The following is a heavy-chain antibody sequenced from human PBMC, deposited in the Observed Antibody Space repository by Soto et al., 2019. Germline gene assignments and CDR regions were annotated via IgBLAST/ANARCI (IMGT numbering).Heavy chain of an antibody. CDR3: ARDFGYCSGGSCYGLSYYYYGMDV. CDR1: GFTFSSYS. CDR2: ISSSSSYI. V-gene: IGHV3-21*01. J-gene: IGHJ6*02. Sequence: PGGSLRLSCAASGFTFSSYSMNWVRQAPGKGLEWVSSISSSSSYIYYADSVKGRFTISRDNAKNSLYLQMNSLRAEDTAVYYCARDFGYCSGGSCYGLSYYYYGMDVWGQGTTVTVSS. D-gene: IGHD2-15*01.